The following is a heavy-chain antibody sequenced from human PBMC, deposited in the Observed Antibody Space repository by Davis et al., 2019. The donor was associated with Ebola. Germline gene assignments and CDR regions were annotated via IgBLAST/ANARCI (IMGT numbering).Heavy chain of an antibody. J-gene: IGHJ6*02. D-gene: IGHD2-15*01. V-gene: IGHV3-30*09. Sequence: PGGSLRLSCAASGFTFSSYAIHWVRQAPGKGLEWVTVISNGGSNKYYADSVKGRFAISRDNGKNSLYLQMNSLRAEDTAVYYCARYCSGGSCYSAVDVMDVWGQGTTVTVSS. CDR3: ARYCSGGSCYSAVDVMDV. CDR1: GFTFSSYA. CDR2: ISNGGSNK.